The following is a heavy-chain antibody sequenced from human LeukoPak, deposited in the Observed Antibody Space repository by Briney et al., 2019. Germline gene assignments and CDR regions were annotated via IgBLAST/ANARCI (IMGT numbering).Heavy chain of an antibody. D-gene: IGHD3-3*01. CDR1: GGTFSSYA. Sequence: ASVKVSCKASGGTFSSYAISWVRQSPGQALEWMGGIIPIFGTANYAQKFQGRVTITTDESTSTAYMELSSLRSEDTAVYYCARDSGEAWARGITIFGVVPLGLDPWGQGTLVTVSS. J-gene: IGHJ5*02. CDR2: IIPIFGTA. V-gene: IGHV1-69*05. CDR3: ARDSGEAWARGITIFGVVPLGLDP.